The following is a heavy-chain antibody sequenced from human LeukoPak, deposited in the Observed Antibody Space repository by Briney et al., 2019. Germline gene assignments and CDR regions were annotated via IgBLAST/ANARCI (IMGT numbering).Heavy chain of an antibody. CDR3: AKDILPRYRSGWTSGFDY. CDR2: ISYDGSNK. CDR1: GFTFSSYG. V-gene: IGHV3-30*18. Sequence: GRSLRLSCAASGFTFSSYGMHWVRQAPGKGLEWVSDISYDGSNKYYADSVKGRFTISRDNSKNTLYLQMNSLRAEDTAVYYCAKDILPRYRSGWTSGFDYWGQGTLVTVSS. D-gene: IGHD6-19*01. J-gene: IGHJ4*02.